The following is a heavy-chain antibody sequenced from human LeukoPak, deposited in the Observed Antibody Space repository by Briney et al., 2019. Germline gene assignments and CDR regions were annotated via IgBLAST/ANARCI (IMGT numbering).Heavy chain of an antibody. CDR2: TNQSGNT. Sequence: SETLSLTCAVYGGSFSVYYWSWIRQPPGKRLEWIGETNQSGNTNYNPSLKSRVTVSMDTSKNQFSLTLTSVTAADTAVYYCASFYYDSSGYHHRDYWGQGTLVTVSS. J-gene: IGHJ4*02. CDR1: GGSFSVYY. D-gene: IGHD3-22*01. CDR3: ASFYYDSSGYHHRDY. V-gene: IGHV4-34*01.